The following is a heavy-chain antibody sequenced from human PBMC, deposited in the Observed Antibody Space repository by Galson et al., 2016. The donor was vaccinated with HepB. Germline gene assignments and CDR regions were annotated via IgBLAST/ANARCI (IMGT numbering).Heavy chain of an antibody. J-gene: IGHJ4*02. V-gene: IGHV1-18*04. Sequence: SVKVSCKASGYTFTTNGISWVRQAPGQGLEWVAWISAHNGDTNSAQKFQGRVTLTTDTSTRTAYMELRSLTSDDTAVYYCARDRDRSIDYWGQGTLVTVSS. CDR3: ARDRDRSIDY. CDR1: GYTFTTNG. D-gene: IGHD5-24*01. CDR2: ISAHNGDT.